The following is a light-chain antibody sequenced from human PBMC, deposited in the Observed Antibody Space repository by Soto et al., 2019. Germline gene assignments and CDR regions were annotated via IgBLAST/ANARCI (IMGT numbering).Light chain of an antibody. Sequence: QSALTQPASVSGSPGQSITISCTGTSSDVGGYNHVSWYQQHPGKAPKLMIYDVSNRPSGVSNRFSGSKSGNTASLTISGLQAEDYSDYYCSSYTSSFTPYVSGTGTKVTVL. CDR2: DVS. V-gene: IGLV2-14*01. CDR1: SSDVGGYNH. J-gene: IGLJ1*01. CDR3: SSYTSSFTPYV.